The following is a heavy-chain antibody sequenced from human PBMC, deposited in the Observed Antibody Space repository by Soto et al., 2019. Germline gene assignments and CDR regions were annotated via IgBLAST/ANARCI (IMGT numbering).Heavy chain of an antibody. D-gene: IGHD6-6*01. J-gene: IGHJ6*02. CDR3: ARSAGYSSSYYGMDV. V-gene: IGHV1-45*02. Sequence: SVKVSCKASGYTFTYRYLHWVRQAPGQALEWMGWITPFNGNTNYAQKFQDRVTITRDRSMSTAYMELSSLRSEDTAMYYCARSAGYSSSYYGMDVWGQGTTVTVSS. CDR2: ITPFNGNT. CDR1: GYTFTYRY.